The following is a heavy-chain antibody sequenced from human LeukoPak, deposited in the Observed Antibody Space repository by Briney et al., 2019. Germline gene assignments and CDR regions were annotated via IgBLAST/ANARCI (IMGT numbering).Heavy chain of an antibody. J-gene: IGHJ4*02. CDR2: ISAYNGNT. V-gene: IGHV1-18*01. D-gene: IGHD6-19*01. CDR3: ATQYSSGWYMDY. CDR1: VYTVTIYG. Sequence: GASVKVSCTSSVYTVTIYGISWVRQAPGQGLEWMGWISAYNGNTNYAQKLQGRVTMTTDTSTSTAYMELRSLRSDDTAVYYCATQYSSGWYMDYWGQGTLVTVSS.